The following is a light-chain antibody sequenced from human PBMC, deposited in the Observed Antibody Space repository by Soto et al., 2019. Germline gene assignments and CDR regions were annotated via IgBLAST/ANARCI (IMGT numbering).Light chain of an antibody. J-gene: IGKJ1*01. Sequence: DIRVTQSPPTLSASVGDRVASTCRASQTIAAWVAGYQREPGKAPKLLVYDASTLQSGVATRFSGSGSGTEFSLIISGLQPEDSATDYFQQYTNTNNPWMFGQGTKVDIK. CDR1: QTIAAW. CDR3: QQYTNTNNPWM. V-gene: IGKV1-5*01. CDR2: DAS.